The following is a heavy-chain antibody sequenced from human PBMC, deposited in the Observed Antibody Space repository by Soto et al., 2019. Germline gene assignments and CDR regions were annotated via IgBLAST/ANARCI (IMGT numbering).Heavy chain of an antibody. CDR2: IYYKGDT. V-gene: IGHV4-59*01. CDR3: ARGSLVYDS. CDR1: GDSLNNNW. D-gene: IGHD3-16*01. Sequence: QVQLQESGPRLVKPSETLLLTCSVSGDSLNNNWWTWIRQAPGTAPELVGYIYYKGDTRYNPSLESRVTISLDTPKNQFPLQLRSVTGADTAVYFCARGSLVYDSWGQGILVTVSS. J-gene: IGHJ4*02.